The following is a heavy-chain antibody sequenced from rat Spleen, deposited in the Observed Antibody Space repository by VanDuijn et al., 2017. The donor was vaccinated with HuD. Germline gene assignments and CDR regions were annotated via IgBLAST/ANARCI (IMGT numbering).Heavy chain of an antibody. J-gene: IGHJ3*01. CDR2: ISPSGGST. V-gene: IGHV5-19*01. CDR3: ARHTRPNYPVDY. Sequence: EVQLVESGGGLVQPGRSLKLSCAASGFTFSNYGMHWIRQAPTKGLEWFASISPSGGSTYYRDSLKGRFTISRDNAKNTQYLQMDSLRSEDTATYYCARHTRPNYPVDYGSQGTLVTVSS. CDR1: GFTFSNYG. D-gene: IGHD1-4*01.